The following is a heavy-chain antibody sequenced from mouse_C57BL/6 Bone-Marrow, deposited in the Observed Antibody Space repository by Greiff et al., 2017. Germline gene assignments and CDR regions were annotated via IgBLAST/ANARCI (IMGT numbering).Heavy chain of an antibody. CDR3: ARDGYYPYAMDY. CDR2: INPNNGGT. Sequence: VQLQQSGPELVKPGASVKISCKASGYTFPDYYMNWVKQSHGKSLEWIGDINPNNGGTSYNQKFKGKATLTVDKSSSTAYMELRSLTSEDSAVYYCARDGYYPYAMDYWGQGTSVTVSS. D-gene: IGHD2-3*01. J-gene: IGHJ4*01. CDR1: GYTFPDYY. V-gene: IGHV1-26*01.